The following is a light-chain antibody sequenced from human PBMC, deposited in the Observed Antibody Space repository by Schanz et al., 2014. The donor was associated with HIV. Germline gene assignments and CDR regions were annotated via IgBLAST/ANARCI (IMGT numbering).Light chain of an antibody. CDR3: QQRYNLFT. J-gene: IGKJ4*01. CDR2: DAS. V-gene: IGKV3-11*01. Sequence: EIVLTQSPATLSLSPGERVTLSCRASQSVSSYLAWYQQKPGQAPRLLIHDASNRATGIPARFSGSGSGTDFTLTISSLEPEDFAVYYCQQRYNLFTFGGGTKVEIK. CDR1: QSVSSY.